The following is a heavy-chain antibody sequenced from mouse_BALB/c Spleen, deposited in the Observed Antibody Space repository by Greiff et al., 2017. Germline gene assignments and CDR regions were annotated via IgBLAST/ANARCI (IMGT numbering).Heavy chain of an antibody. D-gene: IGHD2-3*01. J-gene: IGHJ2*01. CDR2: INPSTGYT. V-gene: IGHV1-7*01. CDR3: AKSLYDGYYE. CDR1: GYTFTSYW. Sequence: VQRVESGAELAKPGASVKMSCKASGYTFTSYWMHWVKQRPGQGLEWIGYINPSTGYTEYNQKFKDKATLTADKSSSTAYMQLSSLTSEDSAVYYCAKSLYDGYYEWGQGTTLTVSS.